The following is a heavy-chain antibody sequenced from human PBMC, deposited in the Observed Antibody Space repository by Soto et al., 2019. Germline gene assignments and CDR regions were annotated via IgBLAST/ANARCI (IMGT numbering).Heavy chain of an antibody. J-gene: IGHJ6*02. D-gene: IGHD2-2*01. Sequence: GYSLTEFCRGSGWAYAYNWIGWLRQMHEKGHEWMGRIDPIDSYTTYSPSFQGHVTISTDKSINTAYLQWSSLKASDTAMYYCARRYCSSATCPRNYYGMDVWGHGPTVTVTS. CDR2: IDPIDSYT. CDR3: ARRYCSSATCPRNYYGMDV. CDR1: GWAYAYNW. V-gene: IGHV5-10-1*01.